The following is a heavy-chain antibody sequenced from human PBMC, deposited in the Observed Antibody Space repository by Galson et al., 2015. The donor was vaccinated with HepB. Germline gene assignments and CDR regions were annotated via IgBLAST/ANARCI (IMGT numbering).Heavy chain of an antibody. CDR3: ARGIMITFGGVIVKMRAFDI. CDR2: MNPNSGNT. CDR1: GYTFTSYD. Sequence: SVKVSCKASGYTFTSYDINWVRQATGQGLEWMGWMNPNSGNTGYAQKFQGRVTITADESTSTAYMELSSLRSEDTAVYYCARGIMITFGGVIVKMRAFDIWGQGTMVTVSS. D-gene: IGHD3-16*02. V-gene: IGHV1-8*01. J-gene: IGHJ3*02.